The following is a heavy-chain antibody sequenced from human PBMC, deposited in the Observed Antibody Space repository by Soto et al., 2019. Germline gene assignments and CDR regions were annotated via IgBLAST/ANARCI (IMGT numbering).Heavy chain of an antibody. J-gene: IGHJ4*02. V-gene: IGHV3-23*01. Sequence: GGSLRLSCAASGFTFSSYGMHWVRQAPGKGLEWVSTIGGSGGGTYYADSMKGRFTISRDNSKNTLYLQMYSLRVEDTAVYYCARESDHWGQGTLVTVSS. CDR3: ARESDH. CDR1: GFTFSSYG. CDR2: IGGSGGGT.